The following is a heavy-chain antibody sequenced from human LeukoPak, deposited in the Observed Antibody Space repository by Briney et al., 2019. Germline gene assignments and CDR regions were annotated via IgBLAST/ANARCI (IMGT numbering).Heavy chain of an antibody. CDR2: INHSGST. J-gene: IGHJ4*02. CDR3: ARAEVVAATQPFDY. CDR1: GGSFSGYY. V-gene: IGHV4-34*01. Sequence: PSETLSLTCAVYGGSFSGYYWSWIRQPPGKGLEWIGEINHSGSTNYNPSLKSRVTISVDTSKNQFSLKLSSVTAADTAVYYCARAEVVAATQPFDYWGQGTLVTVSS. D-gene: IGHD2-15*01.